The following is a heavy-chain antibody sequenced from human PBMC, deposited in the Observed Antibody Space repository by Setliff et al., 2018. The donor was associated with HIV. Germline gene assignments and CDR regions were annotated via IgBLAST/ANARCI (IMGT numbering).Heavy chain of an antibody. D-gene: IGHD6-19*01. CDR2: ISSGGEIM. J-gene: IGHJ4*02. CDR3: ARGSCSGCYLSDY. Sequence: GGSLRLSCAASGFTFSSYSMNWVRQAPGKGLEWVSAISSGGEIMFYADSVKGRFTISRDNSKNTLYLQMISLRADDTAVYYCARGSCSGCYLSDYWGLGTLVTVSS. CDR1: GFTFSSYS. V-gene: IGHV3-23*01.